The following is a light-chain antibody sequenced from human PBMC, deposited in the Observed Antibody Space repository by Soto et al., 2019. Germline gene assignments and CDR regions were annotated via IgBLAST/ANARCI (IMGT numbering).Light chain of an antibody. CDR1: SSDVGGYNY. CDR2: DVS. CDR3: CSYAGSYV. Sequence: QSALTQPRSVSGSPGQSVTISCTGTSSDVGGYNYVSWYQHHPGKAPKLMIYDVSKRPSGVPDRFSGSKSGNTASLTISGLQAEDEAYYYCCSYAGSYVFGTGTKLTVL. J-gene: IGLJ1*01. V-gene: IGLV2-11*01.